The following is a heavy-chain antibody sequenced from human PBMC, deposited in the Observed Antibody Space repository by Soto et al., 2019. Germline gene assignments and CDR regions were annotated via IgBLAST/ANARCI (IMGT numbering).Heavy chain of an antibody. CDR2: IYSGGST. CDR1: GFTVSSNY. Sequence: GGSLRLSCAASGFTVSSNYMGWVRQAPGKGLEWVSVIYSGGSTYYADSVKGRFTISRHNSKNTLYLQMNSLRAEDTAVYYCARDSTPDYYYYYMDVWGKGTTVTVSS. CDR3: ARDSTPDYYYYYMDV. J-gene: IGHJ6*03. V-gene: IGHV3-53*04.